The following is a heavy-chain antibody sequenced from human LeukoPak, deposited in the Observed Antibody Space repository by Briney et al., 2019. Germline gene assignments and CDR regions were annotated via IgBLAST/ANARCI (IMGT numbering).Heavy chain of an antibody. D-gene: IGHD3-22*01. V-gene: IGHV3-53*01. J-gene: IGHJ3*02. Sequence: GGSLRLSCAASGFTVSSNYMSWVRQAPGKGLEWVSVIYSGGSTYYADSVKGRFTISRDNSKNTLYLQMNSLRAEDTAVYYCARSIYDSSGLDALDIWGQGTMVTVSS. CDR3: ARSIYDSSGLDALDI. CDR2: IYSGGST. CDR1: GFTVSSNY.